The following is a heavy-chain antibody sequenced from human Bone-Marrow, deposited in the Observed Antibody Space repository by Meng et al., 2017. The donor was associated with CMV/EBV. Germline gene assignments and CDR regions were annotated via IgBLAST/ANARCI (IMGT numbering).Heavy chain of an antibody. D-gene: IGHD2-2*01. J-gene: IGHJ6*02. CDR2: MNPNSGNT. CDR3: ARFGVVVPAAPGGNYYYGMDV. V-gene: IGHV1-8*01. CDR1: GYTFTSYD. Sequence: ASVKVSCKASGYTFTSYDINWVRQATGQGLEWMGWMNPNSGNTCYAQKFQGRVTMTRNTSISTAYMELSSLRSEDTAVYYCARFGVVVPAAPGGNYYYGMDVWGQGTTVTVSS.